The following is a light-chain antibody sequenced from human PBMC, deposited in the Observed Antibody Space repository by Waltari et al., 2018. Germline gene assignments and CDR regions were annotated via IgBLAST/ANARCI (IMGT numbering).Light chain of an antibody. CDR1: QRVSSN. Sequence: EIVMTQSPATLSVSPGERATLSRRASQRVSSNLAWYQQKPGQAPRLLISGASTRATGIPARFSGSGSGTEFTLTSSSLHSEDFAIYYCQQYHSWPPIFTFGPGTKVDIK. CDR2: GAS. V-gene: IGKV3-15*01. J-gene: IGKJ3*01. CDR3: QQYHSWPPIFT.